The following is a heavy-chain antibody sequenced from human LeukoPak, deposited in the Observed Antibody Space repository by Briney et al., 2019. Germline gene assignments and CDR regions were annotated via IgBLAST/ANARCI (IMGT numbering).Heavy chain of an antibody. D-gene: IGHD3-3*01. CDR2: INSDGSST. V-gene: IGHV3-74*01. Sequence: GGSLRLSCAASGFTFSSYWMHWVRQAPGKGLVWVSRINSDGSSTSYAASVKGRFTISRDNAKNTLYLQMNSLRAEDTAVYYCARGDRITIFGVVIKARYFQHWGQGTLVTVSS. CDR1: GFTFSSYW. J-gene: IGHJ1*01. CDR3: ARGDRITIFGVVIKARYFQH.